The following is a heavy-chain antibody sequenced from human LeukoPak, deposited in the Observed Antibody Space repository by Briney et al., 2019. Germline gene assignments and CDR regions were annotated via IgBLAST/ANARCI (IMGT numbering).Heavy chain of an antibody. CDR1: GFTFSSYA. D-gene: IGHD6-19*01. J-gene: IGHJ4*02. CDR2: ISYDGSNE. CDR3: ARDPVEKRQWLVMHYFDY. V-gene: IGHV3-30*09. Sequence: GGSLRLSCAASGFTFSSYAMHWVRQAPGKGLEWVAVISYDGSNEYYADSVKGRFAISRDNSKNTLYLQMNSLRAEDTAVYYCARDPVEKRQWLVMHYFDYWGQGTLVTVSS.